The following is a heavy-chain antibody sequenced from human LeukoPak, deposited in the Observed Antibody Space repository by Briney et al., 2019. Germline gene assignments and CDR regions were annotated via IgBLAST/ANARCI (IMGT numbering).Heavy chain of an antibody. Sequence: ASVTVSFKASGYTFTGYYMHWVRQAPGQGLERMGWINPNSGGTNYAQKFQGRVTMTRDTSISTAYMELSRLRSDDTAVYYCARVPGAFENNWFDPWGQGTLVTVSS. CDR3: ARVPGAFENNWFDP. CDR1: GYTFTGYY. CDR2: INPNSGGT. V-gene: IGHV1-2*02. J-gene: IGHJ5*02. D-gene: IGHD1-26*01.